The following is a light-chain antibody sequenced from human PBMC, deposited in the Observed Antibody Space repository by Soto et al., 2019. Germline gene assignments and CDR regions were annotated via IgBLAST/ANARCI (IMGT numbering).Light chain of an antibody. V-gene: IGKV3-11*01. CDR3: QQRRTFTWT. CDR2: DSS. CDR1: PRVSHY. Sequence: MGVAQAPGTLSLSPWERATLSCRASPRVSHYLAWSQQIPGQAASLLISDSSTRATGIPARFSGSGSGTDFTLTIRSLEPEDFAVYYCQQRRTFTWTFGQGTKVDIK. J-gene: IGKJ1*01.